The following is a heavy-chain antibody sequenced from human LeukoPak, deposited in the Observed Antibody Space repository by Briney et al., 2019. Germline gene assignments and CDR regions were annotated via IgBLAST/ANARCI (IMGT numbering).Heavy chain of an antibody. CDR3: TTDSGSFIFDY. J-gene: IGHJ4*02. D-gene: IGHD1-26*01. CDR1: GFTFSSYA. CDR2: ISGSGGST. Sequence: GGSLRLSCAASGFTFSSYAMSWVRQAPGKGLEWVSAISGSGGSTYYADSVKGRFTISRDNSKNTLYLQMNSLKTEDTAVYYCTTDSGSFIFDYWGQGTLVTVSS. V-gene: IGHV3-23*01.